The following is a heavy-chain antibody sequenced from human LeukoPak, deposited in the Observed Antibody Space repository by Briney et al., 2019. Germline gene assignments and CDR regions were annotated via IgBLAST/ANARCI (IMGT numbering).Heavy chain of an antibody. CDR2: IGTAGDT. D-gene: IGHD3-16*01. CDR3: ARARGNFDAFDI. Sequence: GGSLRLSCAAFGFTFSSYDMHWVRQATGKGLEWVSAIGTAGDTYYPGSVKGRFTISRENAKNSLYLQMNSLRAGDTAVYYCARARGNFDAFDIWGQGTMVIVSS. J-gene: IGHJ3*02. V-gene: IGHV3-13*01. CDR1: GFTFSSYD.